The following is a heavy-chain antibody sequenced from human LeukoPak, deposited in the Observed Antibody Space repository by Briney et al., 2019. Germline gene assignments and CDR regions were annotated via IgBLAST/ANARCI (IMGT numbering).Heavy chain of an antibody. CDR3: ARESAVDFDY. CDR1: GFTFSSYG. V-gene: IGHV3-33*01. Sequence: GGSLRLSCAASGFTFSSYGMHWVRQAPGKGLEWVAVIWYDGSNKYYADSVKGRFTISRDNSKNTLHLQMNSLRAEDTAVFYCARESAVDFDYWGQGTLVTVSS. J-gene: IGHJ4*02. CDR2: IWYDGSNK.